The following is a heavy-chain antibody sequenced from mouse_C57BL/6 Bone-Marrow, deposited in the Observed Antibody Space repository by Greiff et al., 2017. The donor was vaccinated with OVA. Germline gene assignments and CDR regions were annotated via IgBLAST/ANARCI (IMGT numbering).Heavy chain of an antibody. Sequence: QVQLQQPGAELVKPGASVKLSCKASGYTFTSYWMHWVKQRPGQGLEWIGMIHPNSGSTNYNEKFKSKATLTVDKSSSTAYRQLSSLTSEDSAVYYCARSRSYYYGPYAMDYWGQGTSVTVSS. CDR1: GYTFTSYW. V-gene: IGHV1-64*01. D-gene: IGHD1-1*01. CDR2: IHPNSGST. J-gene: IGHJ4*01. CDR3: ARSRSYYYGPYAMDY.